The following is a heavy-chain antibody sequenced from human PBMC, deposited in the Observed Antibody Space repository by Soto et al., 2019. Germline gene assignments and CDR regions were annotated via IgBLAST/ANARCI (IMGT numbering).Heavy chain of an antibody. V-gene: IGHV3-9*01. J-gene: IGHJ6*03. CDR3: SAARPSGNWYKGHMDV. CDR1: GFTFDDYA. D-gene: IGHD6-6*01. CDR2: ISWNSGSI. Sequence: EVQLVESGGGLVQPGRSLRLSCAASGFTFDDYAMHWVRQAPGKGLEWVSGISWNSGSIGYADSVKGRFTISRDNAKNSLYLQMNSLRAEDTALYYCSAARPSGNWYKGHMDVWGKGTTVTVSS.